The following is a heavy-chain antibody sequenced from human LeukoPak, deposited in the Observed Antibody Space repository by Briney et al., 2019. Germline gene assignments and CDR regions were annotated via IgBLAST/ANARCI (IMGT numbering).Heavy chain of an antibody. CDR2: INAGNGNT. J-gene: IGHJ4*02. Sequence: ASVKVSCKASGYTFTGYYMHWVRQAPGQRLAWMGWINAGNGNTKYSQKFQGRVTITRDTAASTAYMELSSLRSEDTAVYYCASSSGWNFDYWGQGTLVTVSS. CDR1: GYTFTGYY. D-gene: IGHD6-19*01. CDR3: ASSSGWNFDY. V-gene: IGHV1-3*01.